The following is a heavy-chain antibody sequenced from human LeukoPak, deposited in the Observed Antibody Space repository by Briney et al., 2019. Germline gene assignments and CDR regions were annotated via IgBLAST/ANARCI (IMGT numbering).Heavy chain of an antibody. CDR1: GYSFTSYW. V-gene: IGHV5-51*01. Sequence: GESLKISCKGSGYSFTSYWIGWVRQMPGKGLEWMGIIYPGDSDTRYSPSFQGHVTISADKSISTAYLQWSSLEASDTAMYYCASPGTLFRGGLDYWGQGTPVTVSS. D-gene: IGHD3-10*01. J-gene: IGHJ4*02. CDR2: IYPGDSDT. CDR3: ASPGTLFRGGLDY.